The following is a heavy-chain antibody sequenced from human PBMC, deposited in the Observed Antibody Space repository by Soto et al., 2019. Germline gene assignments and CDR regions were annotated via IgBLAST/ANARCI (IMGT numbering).Heavy chain of an antibody. CDR1: GGSISRYY. V-gene: IGHV4-59*01. Sequence: SETLSLTCTVSGGSISRYYWSWIRQPPGKGLEWIGYIYYDGSTNYNPSLKSRVTISVDTSKNQFSLKLTSVTAADTAVYYCAKGGSGKFAYWGQGALVTVSS. CDR3: AKGGSGKFAY. J-gene: IGHJ4*02. D-gene: IGHD1-26*01. CDR2: IYYDGST.